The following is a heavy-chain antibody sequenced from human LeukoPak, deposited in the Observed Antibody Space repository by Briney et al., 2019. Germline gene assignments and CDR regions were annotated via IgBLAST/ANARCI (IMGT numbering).Heavy chain of an antibody. J-gene: IGHJ4*02. CDR3: ARGGGGYHVDY. CDR1: GGSVSNFN. Sequence: SETLSLTCTVSGGSVSNFNWSWIRQPPGKGLEWIGYIYSSEYTDYNPSLKSRVTISADTSKNQVSLKLTSVTAADTAVFYCARGGGGYHVDYWGQGTLVTVSS. CDR2: IYSSEYT. D-gene: IGHD2-15*01. V-gene: IGHV4-59*02.